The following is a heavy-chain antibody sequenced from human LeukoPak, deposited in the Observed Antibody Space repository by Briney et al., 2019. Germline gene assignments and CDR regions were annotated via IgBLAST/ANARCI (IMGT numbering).Heavy chain of an antibody. J-gene: IGHJ6*02. D-gene: IGHD1-20*01. CDR2: IYSGGST. CDR3: ARHNITGKVTSYYYYGMDV. Sequence: GGSLRLSCAASGFTVSSNYMSWVRQAPGKGLEWVSVIYSGGSTYYADSVKGRFTISRDNSKNTLYLQMNSLRAEDTAVYYCARHNITGKVTSYYYYGMDVWGQGTTVTVSS. V-gene: IGHV3-53*01. CDR1: GFTVSSNY.